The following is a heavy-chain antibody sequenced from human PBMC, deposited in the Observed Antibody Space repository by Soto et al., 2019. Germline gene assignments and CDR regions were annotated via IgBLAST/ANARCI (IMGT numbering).Heavy chain of an antibody. D-gene: IGHD6-19*01. CDR1: GDSVSSNSAA. CDR3: ARGYSSGLYGMDV. Sequence: SQTLSLTCAISGDSVSSNSAAWNWIRQSPSRGPEWLGRTYYRSKWYNDYAVSVEGRITIDPDTSKNQFSLQLNSVTPEDTAVYYCARGYSSGLYGMDVWGQGTSVTVS. CDR2: TYYRSKWYN. V-gene: IGHV6-1*01. J-gene: IGHJ6*02.